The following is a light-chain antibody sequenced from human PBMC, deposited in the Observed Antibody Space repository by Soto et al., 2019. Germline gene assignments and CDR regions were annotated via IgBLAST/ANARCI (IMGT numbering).Light chain of an antibody. V-gene: IGKV3-20*01. Sequence: EIFFTQSPYTLSLSPGDRVTLSCRASQSVTSSYLAWWQQKPGQAPRLLIYGASSRATGIPDRFSGSGSGTDFTLTISRLQPEDFAVYYCQQYGSSPTFGQGTRREI. CDR2: GAS. J-gene: IGKJ5*01. CDR3: QQYGSSPT. CDR1: QSVTSSY.